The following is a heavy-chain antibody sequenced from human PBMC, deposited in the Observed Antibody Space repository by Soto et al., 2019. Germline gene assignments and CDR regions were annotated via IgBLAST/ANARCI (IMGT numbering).Heavy chain of an antibody. V-gene: IGHV4-34*01. J-gene: IGHJ5*02. D-gene: IGHD3-10*01. Sequence: PSETLSLTCAVYGGSFSGYYWSWIRQPPGKGLEWIGEINHSGSTNYNPSLKSRVTISVDTSKNQFSLKLSSVTAADTAVYYCARGLEVRGVIISGTNWFDPWGQGTLVTVSS. CDR2: INHSGST. CDR1: GGSFSGYY. CDR3: ARGLEVRGVIISGTNWFDP.